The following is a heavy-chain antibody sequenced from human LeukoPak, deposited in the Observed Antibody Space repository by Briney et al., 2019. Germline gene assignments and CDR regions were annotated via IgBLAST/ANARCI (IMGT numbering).Heavy chain of an antibody. CDR1: GFTFSSNY. CDR3: ARALLDYGDYEGAFYYFDY. V-gene: IGHV3-53*01. D-gene: IGHD4-17*01. Sequence: GGSLRLSCAASGFTFSSNYMSWVRQAPGKGLEWVSVIYSGGSTYYADSVKGRFTISRDNSKNTLYLQMNSLRAEDTAVYYCARALLDYGDYEGAFYYFDYWGQGTLVTVSS. J-gene: IGHJ4*02. CDR2: IYSGGST.